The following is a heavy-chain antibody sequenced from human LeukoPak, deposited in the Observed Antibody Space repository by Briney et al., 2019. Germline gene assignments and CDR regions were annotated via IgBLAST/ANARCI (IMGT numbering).Heavy chain of an antibody. CDR2: ISHTGDIT. V-gene: IGHV4-34*01. J-gene: IGHJ4*02. Sequence: SETLSLTCAVYGGSFSNDYWTWIRQTPGKGQEWVGEISHTGDITNYNLSLKSRVTISVDSSKKQFSLKVTSVTAADTGVYYCARVPDITARPCDSWGPGTLVTVSS. CDR1: GGSFSNDY. CDR3: ARVPDITARPCDS. D-gene: IGHD1-1*01.